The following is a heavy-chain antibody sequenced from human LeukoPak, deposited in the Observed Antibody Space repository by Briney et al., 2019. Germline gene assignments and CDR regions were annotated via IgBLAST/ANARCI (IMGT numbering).Heavy chain of an antibody. J-gene: IGHJ4*02. V-gene: IGHV5-51*01. CDR2: IYPGDSDT. CDR3: AIRYSGSYNDY. CDR1: GYRFTSYW. D-gene: IGHD1-26*01. Sequence: GESLKISCKGSGYRFTSYWIGWVGRLPGKGLEWMGIIYPGDSDTRYSPSFQGQVTISADKSISTAYLQWSSLKASDTAMYYCAIRYSGSYNDYWGQGTLVTVSS.